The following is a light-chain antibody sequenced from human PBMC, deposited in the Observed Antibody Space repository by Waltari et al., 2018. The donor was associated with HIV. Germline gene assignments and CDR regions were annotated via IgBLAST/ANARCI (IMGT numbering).Light chain of an antibody. V-gene: IGLV2-18*02. CDR1: NSDLGGYDR. Sequence: QSALTQPPSVSGSPGQSVTISSAGTNSDLGGYDRVSWYQQPPVTAPKLLIYEVTNRPSGVPGRFAASKSGTTASLTISGLQAGDEGDYYCSSYSATNTVVFGGGTKLTVL. CDR2: EVT. CDR3: SSYSATNTVV. J-gene: IGLJ2*01.